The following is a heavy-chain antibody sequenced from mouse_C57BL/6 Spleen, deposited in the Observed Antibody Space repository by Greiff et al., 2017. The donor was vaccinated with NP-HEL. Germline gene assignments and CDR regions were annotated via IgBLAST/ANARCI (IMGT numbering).Heavy chain of an antibody. CDR2: IDPEDGGT. CDR1: GFTIKDYY. Sequence: VQLQQSGAELVRPGASVKLSCTASGFTIKDYYMHWVKQRPEQGLEWIGRIDPEDGGTEYAPKFQGKATMTADTSSNTAYLQLSSLTSEDTAVYYCATGEHDYDDYWGQGTTVTVSS. V-gene: IGHV14-1*01. D-gene: IGHD2-4*01. J-gene: IGHJ2*01. CDR3: ATGEHDYDDY.